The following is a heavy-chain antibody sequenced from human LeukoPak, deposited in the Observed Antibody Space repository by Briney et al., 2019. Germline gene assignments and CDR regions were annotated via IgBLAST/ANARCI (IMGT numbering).Heavy chain of an antibody. CDR2: ISSSGSTI. J-gene: IGHJ6*03. V-gene: IGHV3-48*03. CDR3: ARVTGLMVRGVIITSYYYMDV. CDR1: GFTFSSYE. Sequence: PGGSLRLSCAASGFTFSSYEMNWVRQAPGKGLEWVSYISSSGSTIYYADSVKGRFTISRDNAKNSLYLQMNSLRAEDTAVYYCARVTGLMVRGVIITSYYYMDVWGKGTTVTVSS. D-gene: IGHD3-10*01.